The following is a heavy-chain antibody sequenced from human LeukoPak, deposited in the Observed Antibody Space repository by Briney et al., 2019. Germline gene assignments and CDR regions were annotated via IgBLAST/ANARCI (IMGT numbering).Heavy chain of an antibody. Sequence: SETLSLTCTVSGGSINNYYWSWIRQPAGKGLEWIGRIYTRGSTNYNPSLKSRVTMSVDTSKNQFSLKLSSVTAADTAVYYCARVEAYYDFWSGYYWGSHFDYWGQGTLVTVSS. V-gene: IGHV4-4*07. CDR2: IYTRGST. D-gene: IGHD3-3*01. CDR3: ARVEAYYDFWSGYYWGSHFDY. CDR1: GGSINNYY. J-gene: IGHJ4*02.